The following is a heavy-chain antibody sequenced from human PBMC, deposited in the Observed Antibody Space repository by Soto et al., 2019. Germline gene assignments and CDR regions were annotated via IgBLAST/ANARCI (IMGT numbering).Heavy chain of an antibody. CDR2: IKANSGNT. V-gene: IGHV1-18*04. J-gene: IGHJ4*02. CDR3: AIADYGDDDY. D-gene: IGHD4-17*01. CDR1: GYTFSTST. Sequence: LVQSGAEAKKPGASVKVSCKASGYTFSTSTISWVRQAPGQGLEWMGWIKANSGNTNYAPKLQGRVTMTTDTSTSTADMELRSLTSDDTAMYYCAIADYGDDDYWGQGTLVTVSS.